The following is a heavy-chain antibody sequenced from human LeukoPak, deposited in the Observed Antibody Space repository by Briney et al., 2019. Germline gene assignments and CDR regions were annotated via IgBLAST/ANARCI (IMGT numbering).Heavy chain of an antibody. J-gene: IGHJ6*04. CDR1: GFTFSRYG. CDR2: ISSSGSTI. Sequence: GGSLRLSCAASGFTFSRYGMNWVRQAPGKGLEWVSYISSSGSTIYYADSVKGRFTISRDNAKNSLYLQMNSLRAEDTAVYYCAELGITMIGGVWGKGTTVTISS. V-gene: IGHV3-48*03. D-gene: IGHD3-10*02. CDR3: AELGITMIGGV.